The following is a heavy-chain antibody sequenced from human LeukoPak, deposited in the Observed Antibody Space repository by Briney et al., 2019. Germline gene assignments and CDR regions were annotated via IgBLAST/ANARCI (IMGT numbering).Heavy chain of an antibody. CDR1: GYTFTSYG. Sequence: ASVRVSCKASGYTFTSYGISWVRQAPGQGLEWMGWISAYSGNTNYAQKLQGRVTMTTDTSTSTAYMELRSLRSDDTAVYYCARGSVGLWQNWFDPWGQGTLVTVSS. D-gene: IGHD5-18*01. J-gene: IGHJ5*02. CDR2: ISAYSGNT. V-gene: IGHV1-18*01. CDR3: ARGSVGLWQNWFDP.